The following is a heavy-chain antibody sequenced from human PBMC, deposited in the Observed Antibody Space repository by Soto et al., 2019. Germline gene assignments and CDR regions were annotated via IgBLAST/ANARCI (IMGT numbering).Heavy chain of an antibody. V-gene: IGHV1-69*02. CDR1: GGTFSIYT. J-gene: IGHJ1*01. Sequence: GASVKVSCKASGGTFSIYTISWVRQAPGQGLEWMGRIIPILGIANYAQKFQGRVTITADKSTSTAYMELSSLRSEDTAVYYCARMDCSGGSCSRIQNWGQGTLVTVSS. CDR3: ARMDCSGGSCSRIQN. CDR2: IIPILGIA. D-gene: IGHD2-15*01.